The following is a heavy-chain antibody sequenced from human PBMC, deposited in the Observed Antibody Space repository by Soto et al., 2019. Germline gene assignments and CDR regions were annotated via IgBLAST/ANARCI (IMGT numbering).Heavy chain of an antibody. CDR1: GGSISSYY. V-gene: IGHV4-59*01. D-gene: IGHD3-10*01. CDR2: IYYSGST. CDR3: ARSLTMVRGVGFDL. J-gene: IGHJ2*01. Sequence: SETLSLTCTVSGGSISSYYWSWIRQPPGKGLEWIGYIYYSGSTNYNPSLKSRVTVSVDTSKNQFSLKLSSVTAADTAVYYCARSLTMVRGVGFDLWGRGTLVTVSS.